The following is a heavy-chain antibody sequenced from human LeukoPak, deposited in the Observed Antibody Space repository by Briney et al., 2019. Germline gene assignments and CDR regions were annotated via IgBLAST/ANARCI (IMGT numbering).Heavy chain of an antibody. CDR1: GFTFSSYA. CDR3: ARWVLVDTAMRFDY. V-gene: IGHV3-30-3*01. J-gene: IGHJ4*02. Sequence: QVQLVESGGGVVQPGRSLRLSCAASGFTFSSYAMPWVRQAPGKGLEWVAVISYDGSNKYYADSVKGRFTISRDNSKNTLYLQMNSLRAEDTAVYYCARWVLVDTAMRFDYWGQGTLVTVSS. CDR2: ISYDGSNK. D-gene: IGHD5-18*01.